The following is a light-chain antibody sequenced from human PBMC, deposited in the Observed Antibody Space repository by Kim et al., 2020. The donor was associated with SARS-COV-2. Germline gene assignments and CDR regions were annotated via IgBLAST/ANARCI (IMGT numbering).Light chain of an antibody. CDR1: SSDIGGYNY. V-gene: IGLV2-11*01. Sequence: QSALTQPRSVSGSPGQSVTISCTGTSSDIGGYNYVTWYQQHPGKAPKLLIYDVTKRPSGVPDRCSGSKSGNTASLTISGLQAEDEADYYCCSYAGSHTYVFGSGTKLTVL. J-gene: IGLJ1*01. CDR3: CSYAGSHTYV. CDR2: DVT.